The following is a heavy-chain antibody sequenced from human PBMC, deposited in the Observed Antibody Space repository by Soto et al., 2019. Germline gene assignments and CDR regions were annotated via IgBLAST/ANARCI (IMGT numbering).Heavy chain of an antibody. D-gene: IGHD2-15*01. CDR1: GGSISSSNW. J-gene: IGHJ4*02. CDR3: ATEPPGGRPQRYFDY. V-gene: IGHV4-4*02. CDR2: IYHSGST. Sequence: SETLSLTCAVSGGSISSSNWWSWVRQPPGKGLEWIGEIYHSGSTNYNPSLKSRVTISVDKSKNQFSLKLSSVTAADTAVYYCATEPPGGRPQRYFDYWGQGTLVTVSS.